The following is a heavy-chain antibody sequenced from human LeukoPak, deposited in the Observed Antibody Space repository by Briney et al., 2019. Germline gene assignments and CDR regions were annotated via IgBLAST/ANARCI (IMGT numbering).Heavy chain of an antibody. CDR3: ARSRRVGNGEYPDY. D-gene: IGHD3-10*01. V-gene: IGHV1-2*02. J-gene: IGHJ4*02. Sequence: ASVKVSCKASGYTFTGYYMHWVRKTPGQGLEWMGWINPNTGDTNYGRKFQGGVTMTRDTSINTAYMELRSLRSDDTAVYYCARSRRVGNGEYPDYWGQGTLVTVSS. CDR2: INPNTGDT. CDR1: GYTFTGYY.